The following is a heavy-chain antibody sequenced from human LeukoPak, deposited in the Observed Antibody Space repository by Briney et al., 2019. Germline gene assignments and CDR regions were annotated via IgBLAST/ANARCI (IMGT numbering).Heavy chain of an antibody. CDR2: INPNSGAT. Sequence: ASVKVSCKASGYTFTGYYIHWVRQAPGQGLEWVGWINPNSGATTYAQRFQGRVTMTRDTPISTAHMEMSRLSSDDTAVYYCARKGGYYDYWGQGTLVTVSS. CDR1: GYTFTGYY. CDR3: ARKGGYYDY. D-gene: IGHD3-16*01. V-gene: IGHV1-2*02. J-gene: IGHJ4*02.